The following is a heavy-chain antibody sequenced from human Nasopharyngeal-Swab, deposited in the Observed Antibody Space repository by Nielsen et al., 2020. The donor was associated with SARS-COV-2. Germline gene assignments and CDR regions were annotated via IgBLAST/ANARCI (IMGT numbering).Heavy chain of an antibody. CDR2: ISSSSSDI. D-gene: IGHD2-15*01. Sequence: GESLKISCVDSRFRDYSMNWVRQAPGKGLEWVSSISSSSSDIYYADSVKGRFTISRDSAKNSLYLQMNNLRAEDTAVYYCARGYCSSGSCYAKHYGMDVWGQGTTVTVSS. J-gene: IGHJ6*02. CDR3: ARGYCSSGSCYAKHYGMDV. V-gene: IGHV3-21*01. CDR1: RFRDYS.